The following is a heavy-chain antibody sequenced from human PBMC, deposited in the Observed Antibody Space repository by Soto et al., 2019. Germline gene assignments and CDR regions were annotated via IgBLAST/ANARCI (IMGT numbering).Heavy chain of an antibody. CDR1: GFTFNSYA. J-gene: IGHJ4*02. V-gene: IGHV3-64*04. CDR3: ARLLRIGVAGMGG. CDR2: ISSNGGST. D-gene: IGHD6-19*01. Sequence: PGGSLRLSCSASGFTFNSYAMHWVRQAPGKGLEYVSAISSNGGSTYYADSVKGRFTISRDNSKNTLYLQMNSLRPEDTAVYYCARLLRIGVAGMGGWGQGTQVTVSS.